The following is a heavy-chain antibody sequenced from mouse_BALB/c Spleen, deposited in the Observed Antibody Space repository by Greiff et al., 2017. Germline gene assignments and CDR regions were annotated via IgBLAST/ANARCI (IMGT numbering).Heavy chain of an antibody. Sequence: EVQGVESGGGLVKPGGSLKLSCAASGFTFSSYDMSWVRQSPEKRLVWVADISSGGSYTYYPDTVTGRFTISRDNAKNTLYLEMISLRSEDTAMYYCAIKGNCYSRDYGGQGTSVTVS. CDR2: ISSGGSYT. CDR3: AIKGNCYSRDY. CDR1: GFTFSSYD. V-gene: IGHV5-9-4*01. D-gene: IGHD2-1*01. J-gene: IGHJ4*01.